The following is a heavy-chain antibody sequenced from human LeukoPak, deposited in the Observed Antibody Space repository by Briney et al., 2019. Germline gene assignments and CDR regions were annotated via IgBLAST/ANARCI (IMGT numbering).Heavy chain of an antibody. CDR3: AKILDDYYYFGMDV. J-gene: IGHJ6*02. V-gene: IGHV3-23*01. D-gene: IGHD1-26*01. Sequence: PGGSLRLSCAASGFTFSSYAMSWVRQAPGKGLEWVSTISGSGGTTYYADSVKGRFIISRDNSKNTLFLQMNSLRAEDTAVYYCAKILDDYYYFGMDVWGQGTTVAVS. CDR1: GFTFSSYA. CDR2: ISGSGGTT.